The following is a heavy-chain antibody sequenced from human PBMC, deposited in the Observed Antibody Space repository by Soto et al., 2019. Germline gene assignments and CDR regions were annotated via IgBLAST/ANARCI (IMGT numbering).Heavy chain of an antibody. J-gene: IGHJ4*02. CDR1: GFTFSSYA. D-gene: IGHD3-22*01. CDR2: ISYDGSNK. Sequence: QVQLVESGGGVVQPRRSLRLSCAASGFTFSSYAMHWVRQAPGKGLEWVAVISYDGSNKYYADSVKGRFTISRDNSKNTLYLQMNSLRAEDTAVYYCARDQSQYYYDSSGYYFDYWGQGTLVTVSS. CDR3: ARDQSQYYYDSSGYYFDY. V-gene: IGHV3-30-3*01.